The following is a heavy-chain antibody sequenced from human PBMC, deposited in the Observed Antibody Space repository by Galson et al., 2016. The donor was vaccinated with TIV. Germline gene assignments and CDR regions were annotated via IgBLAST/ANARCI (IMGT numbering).Heavy chain of an antibody. V-gene: IGHV4-38-2*02. Sequence: ETLSLTCTVSGYSISSGYYWGWIRQPPGKGLEWIGNIYHTGSTYSNPSLRSRLTMSVDTSKDQFSLILNSVTAADTAAYYCARDCTSTTCHIYYYGMNVWGQGTTVTVSS. CDR3: ARDCTSTTCHIYYYGMNV. CDR1: GYSISSGYY. J-gene: IGHJ6*02. D-gene: IGHD2-2*02. CDR2: IYHTGST.